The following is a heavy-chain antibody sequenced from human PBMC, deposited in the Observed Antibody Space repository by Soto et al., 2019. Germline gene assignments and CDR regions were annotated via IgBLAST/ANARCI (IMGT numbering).Heavy chain of an antibody. D-gene: IGHD4-4*01. V-gene: IGHV3-33*01. Sequence: PGGSLRLSCAASGFTFSSYGMHWVRQAPGKGLEWVAVIWYDGSNKYYADSVKGRFTISRDNSKNTLYLQMNSLRAEDTAVYYCARDFVQYSNYLDPVDYWGQGTLVTVSS. CDR2: IWYDGSNK. J-gene: IGHJ4*02. CDR3: ARDFVQYSNYLDPVDY. CDR1: GFTFSSYG.